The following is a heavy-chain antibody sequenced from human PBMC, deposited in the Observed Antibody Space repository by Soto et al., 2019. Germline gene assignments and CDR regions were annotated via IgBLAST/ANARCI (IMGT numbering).Heavy chain of an antibody. J-gene: IGHJ4*02. CDR3: ARDPYFDYMYGTPDY. CDR2: ISNDGSKT. Sequence: VQLAESGGDVVQPGRSLRLSCAASGFIFSSFALHWVRQTPDKGLEWVAFISNDGSKTYYADSVKGRFTISRDNSNNSLTLQMDRLRPEDTARYYCARDPYFDYMYGTPDYWGQGTLVAVSS. CDR1: GFIFSSFA. D-gene: IGHD3-16*01. V-gene: IGHV3-30-3*01.